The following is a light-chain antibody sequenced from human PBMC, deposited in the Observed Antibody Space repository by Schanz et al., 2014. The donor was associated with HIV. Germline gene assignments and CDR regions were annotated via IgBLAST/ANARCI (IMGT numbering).Light chain of an antibody. J-gene: IGKJ5*01. CDR1: QSISRR. Sequence: DIQMTQSPSSLSAAVGDRVTITCRASQSISRRLNWYQHKPGKAPQLLIYAASSLQSGVPSRFSGSGSGTDFTLTISSLQPEDFATYYCQQSYSTPITFGQGTRLEIK. V-gene: IGKV1-39*01. CDR3: QQSYSTPIT. CDR2: AAS.